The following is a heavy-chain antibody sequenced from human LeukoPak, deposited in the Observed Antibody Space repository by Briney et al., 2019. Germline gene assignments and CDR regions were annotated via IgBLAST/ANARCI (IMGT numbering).Heavy chain of an antibody. CDR1: GFTFDDYA. V-gene: IGHV3-43*02. D-gene: IGHD6-13*01. J-gene: IGHJ4*02. CDR2: ISGDGTTS. CDR3: AKDVLETTCWYFDY. Sequence: GGSLRPSCAASGFTFDDYAMNWVRQAPGKGLQWVSLISGDGTTSYYAASVKGRFTISRDNSKNSMYLQMNSLRTEDTALYYCAKDVLETTCWYFDYWGQGTLVTVSA.